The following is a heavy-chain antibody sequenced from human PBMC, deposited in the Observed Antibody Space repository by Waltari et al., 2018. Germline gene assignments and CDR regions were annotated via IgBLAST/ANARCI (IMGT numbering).Heavy chain of an antibody. J-gene: IGHJ4*02. CDR3: ARRGTVGATWDY. CDR2: VYFNGNT. Sequence: QVHLQESGPGLVKPSETLSLTCTVAGDSVSSSSHYWGGIRQPTGKRLEWIGTVYFNGNTYYGPSLESRVTISADTSKNQFSLSLRSVTAADTGLYYCARRGTVGATWDYWGQGTLVTVSS. V-gene: IGHV4-39*01. CDR1: GDSVSSSSHY. D-gene: IGHD1-26*01.